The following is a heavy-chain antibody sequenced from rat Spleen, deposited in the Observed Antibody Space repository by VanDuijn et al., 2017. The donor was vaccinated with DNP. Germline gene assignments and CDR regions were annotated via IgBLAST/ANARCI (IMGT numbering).Heavy chain of an antibody. Sequence: EVQLVESGGGLVQPGRSLKLSCAASGFSFRNYYMAWVRQAPKRGLEWVAIISHSDGRSYYPDSVKGRFTISRDNAKSSLYLQMNSLGSEDTATYYCTTELGAYWYAYWGQGTLVTVSS. J-gene: IGHJ3*01. CDR3: TTELGAYWYAY. V-gene: IGHV5-20*01. CDR2: ISHSDGRS. D-gene: IGHD5-1*01. CDR1: GFSFRNYY.